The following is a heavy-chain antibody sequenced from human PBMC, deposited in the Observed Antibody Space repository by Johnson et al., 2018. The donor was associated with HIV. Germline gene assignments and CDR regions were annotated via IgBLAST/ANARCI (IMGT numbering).Heavy chain of an antibody. J-gene: IGHJ3*02. Sequence: VQLVESGGGLVQPGGSLRLSCAASGFTFTDHYMDWVRQAPGQGLEWAGRTRNKAHSYTPEYSASGTARHTISRDDSKNSLYLQMNSLKSEDTAVYYCATGASSTWSLGALDIWGQGTMVTVSS. D-gene: IGHD6-13*01. V-gene: IGHV3-72*01. CDR2: TRNKAHSYTP. CDR3: ATGASSTWSLGALDI. CDR1: GFTFTDHY.